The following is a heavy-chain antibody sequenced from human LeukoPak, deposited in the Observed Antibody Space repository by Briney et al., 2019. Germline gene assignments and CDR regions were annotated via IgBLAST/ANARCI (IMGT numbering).Heavy chain of an antibody. V-gene: IGHV4-39*07. CDR3: ARVPHVYYYYYMDV. CDR2: IYYSGST. J-gene: IGHJ6*03. CDR1: GGSISSSSYY. Sequence: SETLSLTCTVSGGSISSSSYYWGWIRQPPGKGLEWIGSIYYSGSTYYNPSLKSRVTISVDTSKNQFSLKLSSVTAADTAVYYCARVPHVYYYYYMDVWGKGTTVTVSS.